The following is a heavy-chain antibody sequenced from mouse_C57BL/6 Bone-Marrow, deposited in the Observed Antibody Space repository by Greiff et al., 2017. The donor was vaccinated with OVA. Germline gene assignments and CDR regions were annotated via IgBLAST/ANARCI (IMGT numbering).Heavy chain of an antibody. J-gene: IGHJ4*01. CDR1: GYTFTSYW. V-gene: IGHV1-69*01. Sequence: VKLQQPGAELVMPGASVKLSCKASGYTFTSYWMHWVKQRPGQGLEWIGEIDPSDSYTNYNQKFKGKSTLTVDKSSSTAYMQLSSLTSEDSAVYDCAREGYYYGSSPYAMDYWGQGTSVTVSS. CDR3: AREGYYYGSSPYAMDY. D-gene: IGHD1-1*01. CDR2: IDPSDSYT.